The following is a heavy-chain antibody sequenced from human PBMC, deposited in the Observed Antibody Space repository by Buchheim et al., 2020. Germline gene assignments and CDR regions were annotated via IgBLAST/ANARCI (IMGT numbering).Heavy chain of an antibody. J-gene: IGHJ6*03. CDR3: ARGRMHMDV. Sequence: QVQLVQSGAEVRKPGTSVKVSCKASGYTFSGYHMHWVRQAPGQGLEWMGRINPNSGVTNFAPKFQGRVTMTRDTSITTVYMELSRLRSDDTAVYYCARGRMHMDVWGKGTT. D-gene: IGHD3-10*01. CDR2: INPNSGVT. V-gene: IGHV1-2*06. CDR1: GYTFSGYH.